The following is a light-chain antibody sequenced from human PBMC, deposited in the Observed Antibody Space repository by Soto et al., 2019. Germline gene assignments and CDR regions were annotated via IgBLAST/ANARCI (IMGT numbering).Light chain of an antibody. Sequence: DIVMTQSPDSLAVSLGERVTINCKSSQSLLLSSNNKNYLAWYQQKPGQPPKLLISWASIRESGVPDRFSGDGSGTDFTLSISRLQAEDVAVYYCQHYLQIPVTFVGGSRVEL. J-gene: IGKJ4*01. V-gene: IGKV4-1*01. CDR1: QSLLLSSNNKNY. CDR2: WAS. CDR3: QHYLQIPVT.